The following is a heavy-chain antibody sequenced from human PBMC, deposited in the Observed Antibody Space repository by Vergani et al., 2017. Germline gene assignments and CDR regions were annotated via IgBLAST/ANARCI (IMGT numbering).Heavy chain of an antibody. D-gene: IGHD4-11*01. J-gene: IGHJ4*02. CDR2: ISSSGSTI. Sequence: EVQLVESGGGLVQPGGSLRLSCAASGFTFSSYEMNWVRQAPGKGLEWVSYISSSGSTIYYADSVKGRFTISRDNAKNSLYLQMNSLRAEDTAVYYCARDFRPSRDYYSKSYSDDGGQGTLVTVSS. V-gene: IGHV3-48*03. CDR1: GFTFSSYE. CDR3: ARDFRPSRDYYSKSYSDD.